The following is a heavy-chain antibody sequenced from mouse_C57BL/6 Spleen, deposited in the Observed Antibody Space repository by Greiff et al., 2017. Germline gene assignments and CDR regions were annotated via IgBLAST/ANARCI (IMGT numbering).Heavy chain of an antibody. CDR2: ISSGSSTT. Sequence: EVQRVESGGGLVKPGGSLKLSCAASGFTFSDYGMHWVRQAPEKGLEWVGDISSGSSTTNYADTVKGRFTISRDNAKNTLFLQMTGLTSEDSAMYYCARGPWYFDVWGKGTTVTVSS. CDR3: ARGPWYFDV. CDR1: GFTFSDYG. V-gene: IGHV5-17*01. J-gene: IGHJ1*03.